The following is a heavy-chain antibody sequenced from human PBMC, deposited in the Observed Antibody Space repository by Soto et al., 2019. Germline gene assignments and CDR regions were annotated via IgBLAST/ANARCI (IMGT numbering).Heavy chain of an antibody. Sequence: EVQLVESGGGLVQPGGSLRLSCAASGFTFSSYEMNWVRQAPGKGLEWVSYISSSGSTIYYADSVKGRFTISRDNAKNSLYLQMNSLRAEVTAVYYCARDLRFLEWWTSPFDYWGQGTLVTVSS. V-gene: IGHV3-48*03. D-gene: IGHD3-3*01. J-gene: IGHJ4*02. CDR1: GFTFSSYE. CDR3: ARDLRFLEWWTSPFDY. CDR2: ISSSGSTI.